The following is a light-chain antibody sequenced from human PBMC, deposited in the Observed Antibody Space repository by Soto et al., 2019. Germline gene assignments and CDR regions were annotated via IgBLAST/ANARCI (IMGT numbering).Light chain of an antibody. V-gene: IGLV1-44*01. Sequence: QSVLTQPPSTSGTPGQRVTISCAGSSSNIGTESVNWYQQLPGTAPKLLIYSYNQRPSGVPDRFSGSKSGTSASLAISGLQSEDEADYICAAWDDSLNGYVLGLGTKATVL. CDR1: SSNIGTES. CDR3: AAWDDSLNGYV. CDR2: SYN. J-gene: IGLJ1*01.